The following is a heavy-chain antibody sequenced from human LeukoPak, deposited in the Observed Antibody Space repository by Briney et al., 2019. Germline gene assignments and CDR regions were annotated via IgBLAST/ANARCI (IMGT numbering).Heavy chain of an antibody. V-gene: IGHV4-4*07. J-gene: IGHJ6*03. D-gene: IGHD3-10*01. Sequence: SETLSLTCTVSGGSISSYYWSWIRQPAGKGLEWIGRIYTSGSTNYNPSLKSRVTMSVDTSKNQFSLKLSSVTAADTAVYYCARGSGSYLSHYYYYMDVWGKGTTVTISS. CDR2: IYTSGST. CDR3: ARGSGSYLSHYYYYMDV. CDR1: GGSISSYY.